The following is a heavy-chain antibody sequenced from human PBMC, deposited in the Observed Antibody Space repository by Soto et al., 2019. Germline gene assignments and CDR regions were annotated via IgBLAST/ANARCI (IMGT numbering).Heavy chain of an antibody. CDR2: IYYSGST. CDR1: GGSISSGGYY. V-gene: IGHV4-31*03. J-gene: IGHJ5*02. CDR3: ARALRQITMVREVIKNGFAT. D-gene: IGHD3-10*01. Sequence: SETLSLTCTVSGGSISSGGYYWSWIRQHPGKGLEWIGYIYYSGSTYYNPSLKSRVTISVDTSKNQFSLKLSSVTAADTAVYYGARALRQITMVREVIKNGFATWGQGTLVTVSS.